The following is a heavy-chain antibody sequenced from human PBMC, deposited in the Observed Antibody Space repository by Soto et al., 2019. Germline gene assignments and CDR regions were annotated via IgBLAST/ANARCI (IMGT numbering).Heavy chain of an antibody. CDR3: VLDCSSTSCYTLVDYYYGMDV. V-gene: IGHV1-69*13. J-gene: IGHJ6*02. Sequence: GASVKVSCKASGGTFSSYAISWVRQAPGQGLEWMGGIIPIFGTANYAQKFQGRATITADESTSTAYMELSSLRSEDTAVYYCVLDCSSTSCYTLVDYYYGMDVWGQGTTVTVSS. D-gene: IGHD2-2*02. CDR2: IIPIFGTA. CDR1: GGTFSSYA.